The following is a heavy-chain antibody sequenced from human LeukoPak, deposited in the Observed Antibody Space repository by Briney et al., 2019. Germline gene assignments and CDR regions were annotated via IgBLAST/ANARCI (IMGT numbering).Heavy chain of an antibody. D-gene: IGHD2-21*01. V-gene: IGHV3-7*01. J-gene: IGHJ4*02. Sequence: PGGSLRLSCEASGFAFSSYWASWVRQAPGKGLEWVANINQDGNSQNYVDSVRVRFTISKDNAKNSVYLQMNSLRAEDTAVYYCARSLWPEDYWGQGILVTVSS. CDR3: ARSLWPEDY. CDR2: INQDGNSQ. CDR1: GFAFSSYW.